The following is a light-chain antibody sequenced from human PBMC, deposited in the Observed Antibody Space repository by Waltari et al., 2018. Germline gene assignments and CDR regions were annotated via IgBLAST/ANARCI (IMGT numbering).Light chain of an antibody. J-gene: IGKJ2*01. V-gene: IGKV1-5*03. Sequence: DIHMTHSPSTLSASVGDRVTITCRASQSISSWLAWYQQKPGKAPTLLIYKASSLERGGPSRFSGSGSGRELIFNISSLQRDYYANYYWQQYNSYLYNVGQGTKLE. CDR3: QQYNSYLYN. CDR1: QSISSW. CDR2: KAS.